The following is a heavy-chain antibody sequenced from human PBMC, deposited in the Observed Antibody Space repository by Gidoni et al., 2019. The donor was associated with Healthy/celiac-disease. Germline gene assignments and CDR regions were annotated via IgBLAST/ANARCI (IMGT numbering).Heavy chain of an antibody. CDR2: VDPEDVET. J-gene: IGHJ4*02. V-gene: IGHV1-69-2*01. D-gene: IGHD3-3*01. CDR1: GYTFTDYY. Sequence: EVQLVQSGAEVKKPGATVKISCKVSGYTFTDYYMHWVQQAPGKGLEWMGLVDPEDVETIYAEKFQGRVTITADTSTDTAYMELSSLRSEDTAVYYCATGQYYDFWSGYYTAPFDYWGQGTLVTVSS. CDR3: ATGQYYDFWSGYYTAPFDY.